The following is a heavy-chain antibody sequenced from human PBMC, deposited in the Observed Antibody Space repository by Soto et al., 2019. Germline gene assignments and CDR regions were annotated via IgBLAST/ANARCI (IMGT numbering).Heavy chain of an antibody. CDR1: GYTFTSYG. CDR2: ISAYNGNT. CDR3: ARDQYVVVVPAAPELYYYYGMDV. Sequence: GASVKVSCKASGYTFTSYGISWVRQAPGQGLEWMGWISAYNGNTNYAQKLQGRVTMTTDTSTSTAYMELRSLRSDDTAVYYCARDQYVVVVPAAPELYYYYGMDVWGQGTTVTVSS. J-gene: IGHJ6*02. D-gene: IGHD2-2*01. V-gene: IGHV1-18*01.